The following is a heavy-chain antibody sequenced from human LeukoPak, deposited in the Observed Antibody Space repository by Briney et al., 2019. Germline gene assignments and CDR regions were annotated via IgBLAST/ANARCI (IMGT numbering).Heavy chain of an antibody. CDR3: AKSSKYFYDSSGYYYPFDY. V-gene: IGHV3-23*01. Sequence: GGSLRLSCAASGFTFSSYAMSWVRQAPGKGLEWVSVISAGGGSTYSADSVKGRFTITRDNSKNTLYLQMNSLRAEDTAVYYCAKSSKYFYDSSGYYYPFDYWGQGTLVTVSS. J-gene: IGHJ4*02. D-gene: IGHD3-22*01. CDR2: ISAGGGST. CDR1: GFTFSSYA.